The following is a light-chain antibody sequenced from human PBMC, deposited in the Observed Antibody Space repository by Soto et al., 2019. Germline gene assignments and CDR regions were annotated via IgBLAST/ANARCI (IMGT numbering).Light chain of an antibody. CDR2: GAS. V-gene: IGKV3-20*01. Sequence: EIVLTQSPGTLSLSPGERATLSCRASQSVRSTYLAWYQQKPGQAPRLLIYGASSRATGIPDRFSGSGSGTDFSLTITRLEPEDYAVYHCQQYGTSPGTFGQGTKLEIK. CDR3: QQYGTSPGT. J-gene: IGKJ2*01. CDR1: QSVRSTY.